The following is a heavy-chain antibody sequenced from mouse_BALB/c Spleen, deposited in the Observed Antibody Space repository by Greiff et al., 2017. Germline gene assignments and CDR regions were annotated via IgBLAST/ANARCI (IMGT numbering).Heavy chain of an antibody. J-gene: IGHJ2*01. Sequence: EVKLQESGGGLVQPGGSRKLSCAASGFTFSSFGMHWVRQAPEKGLEWVAYISSGSSTIYYADTVKGRFTISRDNPKNTLFLQMTSLRSEDTAMYYCARGGNSFDYWGQGTTLTGSS. CDR2: ISSGSSTI. CDR1: GFTFSSFG. CDR3: ARGGNSFDY. V-gene: IGHV5-17*02.